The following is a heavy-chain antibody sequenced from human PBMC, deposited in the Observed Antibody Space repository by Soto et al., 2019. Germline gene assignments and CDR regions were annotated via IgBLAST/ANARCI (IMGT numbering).Heavy chain of an antibody. Sequence: SETLSLTCAVYGGSFSGYYWSWIRQPPGKGLEWIGEINHSGSTNYNPSLKSRVTISVDTSKNQFSLKLSSVTAADTAVYYCAREKSRSSSKDWFDPWGRGTLVIVSS. CDR2: INHSGST. D-gene: IGHD6-6*01. CDR3: AREKSRSSSKDWFDP. V-gene: IGHV4-34*01. J-gene: IGHJ5*02. CDR1: GGSFSGYY.